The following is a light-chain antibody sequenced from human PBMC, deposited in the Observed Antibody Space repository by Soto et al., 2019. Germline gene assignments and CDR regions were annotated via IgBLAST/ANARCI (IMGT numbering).Light chain of an antibody. CDR2: KAS. Sequence: DIQMTQSPSTLSGSVGDRVTITCRASQTISSWLAWYQPKPGKAPKLLIYKASTLKSGVPSRFTGSGSGTEFTLTISSLQPDDFATYYCQHYNSYSEAFGQGTHVDI. CDR1: QTISSW. V-gene: IGKV1-5*03. CDR3: QHYNSYSEA. J-gene: IGKJ1*01.